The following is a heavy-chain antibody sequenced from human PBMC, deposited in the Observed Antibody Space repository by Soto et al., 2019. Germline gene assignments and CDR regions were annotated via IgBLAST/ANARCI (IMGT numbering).Heavy chain of an antibody. CDR1: EFAFSSYA. J-gene: IGHJ4*02. Sequence: GGSLRLSCAASEFAFSSYAMTWVRLAPGKGLEWVSSISPGVGSTYYADSVKGRFTISRDNSKNTLYLQMNSPRADDTALYYCAKSGSHSYFDYWGQGTLVTVSS. CDR3: AKSGSHSYFDY. D-gene: IGHD1-26*01. CDR2: ISPGVGST. V-gene: IGHV3-23*01.